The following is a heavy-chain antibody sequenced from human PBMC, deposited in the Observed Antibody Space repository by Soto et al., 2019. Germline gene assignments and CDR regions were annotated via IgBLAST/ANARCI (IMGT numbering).Heavy chain of an antibody. J-gene: IGHJ6*02. CDR3: ARPPYDILTGYQDHGMDV. Sequence: PGGSLRLSCAASGFTFSNYWMSWVRQAPGKGLEWVANIKQDGSEKYYVDSVKGRFTISRDNAKNSLYLQMNSLRAEDTAVYYCARPPYDILTGYQDHGMDVWGQGTTVTVSS. CDR2: IKQDGSEK. CDR1: GFTFSNYW. D-gene: IGHD3-9*01. V-gene: IGHV3-7*03.